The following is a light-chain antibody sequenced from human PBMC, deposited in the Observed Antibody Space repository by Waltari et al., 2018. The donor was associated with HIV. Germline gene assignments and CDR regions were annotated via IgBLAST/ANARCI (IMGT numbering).Light chain of an antibody. V-gene: IGLV2-23*01. CDR1: SSDVGHYNL. Sequence: QSALTQPASVSGSPGQSITISCTGTSSDVGHYNLVSWYQQYPGKAPKLMIYEAVKRPAGVSNGIYDSKSGNPASLSISGRQAEDEADYYCCSYGGSSTWVFGGGTKLTVL. J-gene: IGLJ3*02. CDR2: EAV. CDR3: CSYGGSSTWV.